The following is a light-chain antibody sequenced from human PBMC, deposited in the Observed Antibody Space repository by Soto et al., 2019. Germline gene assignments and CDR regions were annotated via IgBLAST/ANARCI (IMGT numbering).Light chain of an antibody. V-gene: IGKV3-15*01. Sequence: EIVMTQSPATLSVPPGERATLSCRASQSVSSNLAWYQQKPGQAPRLLIYGASTRATGITARFSGSGSGTEFTLNIRSLQSEDFAVYYCQQYNNWPLYTFGQGTKLEIK. CDR2: GAS. CDR3: QQYNNWPLYT. J-gene: IGKJ2*01. CDR1: QSVSSN.